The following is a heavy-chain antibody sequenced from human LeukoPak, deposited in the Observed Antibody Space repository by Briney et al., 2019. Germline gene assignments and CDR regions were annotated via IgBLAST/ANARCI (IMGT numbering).Heavy chain of an antibody. CDR3: AIAVAALKYYFDY. V-gene: IGHV1-69*06. Sequence: SVKVSCKASGGTFSSYAISWVRQAAGQGLEWMGGIIPIFGTANYAQKFQGRVTITADKSTSTAYMELSSLRSEDTAVYYCAIAVAALKYYFDYWGQGTLVTVSS. J-gene: IGHJ4*02. D-gene: IGHD6-19*01. CDR2: IIPIFGTA. CDR1: GGTFSSYA.